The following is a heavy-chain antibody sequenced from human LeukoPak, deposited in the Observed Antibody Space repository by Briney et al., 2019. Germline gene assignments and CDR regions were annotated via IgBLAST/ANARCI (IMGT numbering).Heavy chain of an antibody. Sequence: ASVKVSCKASGGTFSSYAISWVRQAPGQGLEWMGGIIPIFGTANYAQKFQGRVTITTDESTSTAYMELSSLRSEDTAVYSCARKGPNTMVRGVITMPTCRWDYYYMDVWGKGTTVTVSS. J-gene: IGHJ6*03. CDR3: ARKGPNTMVRGVITMPTCRWDYYYMDV. V-gene: IGHV1-69*05. CDR1: GGTFSSYA. CDR2: IIPIFGTA. D-gene: IGHD3-10*01.